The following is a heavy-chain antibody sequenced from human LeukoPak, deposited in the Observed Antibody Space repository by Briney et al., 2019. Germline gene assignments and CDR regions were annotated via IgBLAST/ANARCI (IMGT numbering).Heavy chain of an antibody. J-gene: IGHJ4*02. V-gene: IGHV4-39*07. CDR1: GGSISSSSYY. D-gene: IGHD3-10*01. CDR2: IYYSGST. Sequence: SETLSLTCTVSGGSISSSSYYWGWIRQPPGKGLEWIGSIYYSGSTYYNPSLKSRVTISVDTSKNQFSLKLSSVTAADTAVYYCARAAGGSGSYYKGGPLFDYWGQGTLVTVSS. CDR3: ARAAGGSGSYYKGGPLFDY.